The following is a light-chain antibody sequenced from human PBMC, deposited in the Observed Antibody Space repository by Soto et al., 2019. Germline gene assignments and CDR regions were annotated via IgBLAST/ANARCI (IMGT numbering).Light chain of an antibody. CDR2: AAS. CDR1: QSLNTY. J-gene: IGKJ2*01. V-gene: IGKV1-39*01. Sequence: QMTQSPSSLSASVGDRVTITCRASQSLNTYLNWYQQKPGKAPKLLIFAASSLQSGVPSRFSGSGSGTDFTLNISGLQPEDFATYYCQQSYSTPYTFGQGTKLEIK. CDR3: QQSYSTPYT.